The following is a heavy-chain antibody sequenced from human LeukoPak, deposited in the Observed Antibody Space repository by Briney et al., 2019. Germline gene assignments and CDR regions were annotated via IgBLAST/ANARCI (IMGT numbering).Heavy chain of an antibody. D-gene: IGHD3-16*02. CDR1: GASISNYY. CDR3: ARGGDYVWGNYRLGAFDI. V-gene: IGHV4-59*08. Sequence: SETLSLTCTVSGASISNYYWSWIRQSPGKGLEWIGYMLYSGSANQNSSLRSRVTISVDTSKNQVSLKLSSVTAADTAFYYCARGGDYVWGNYRLGAFDIWGRGTMVTVSS. CDR2: MLYSGSA. J-gene: IGHJ3*02.